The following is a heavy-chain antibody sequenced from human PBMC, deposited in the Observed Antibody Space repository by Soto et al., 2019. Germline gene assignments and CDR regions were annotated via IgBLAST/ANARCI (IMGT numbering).Heavy chain of an antibody. CDR1: GFTFSSYD. J-gene: IGHJ4*02. CDR3: AKGDCSGGRCYRGFDY. CDR2: VSASGSIT. Sequence: PGGSLRLSCAASGFTFSSYDMNWVRQAPGKGLEWVSGVSASGSITSYADSAKGRFTISRDNAKNTVFLQMTGLRAADTAVYFCAKGDCSGGRCYRGFDYWRKGTLVTVSS. V-gene: IGHV3-23*01. D-gene: IGHD2-15*01.